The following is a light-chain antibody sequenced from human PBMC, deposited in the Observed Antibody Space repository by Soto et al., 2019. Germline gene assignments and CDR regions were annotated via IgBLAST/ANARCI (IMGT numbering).Light chain of an antibody. CDR2: GAS. J-gene: IGKJ5*01. CDR3: QQYGSSLIT. V-gene: IGKV3-20*01. Sequence: EVVLTESPATLSLSPGERATLSCRASESVSSNLAWYQQKPGQAPRLLIYGASTRATGIPARFSGSGSGTEFTLTISRLEPEDFAVYYCQQYGSSLITFGQGTRLEI. CDR1: ESVSSN.